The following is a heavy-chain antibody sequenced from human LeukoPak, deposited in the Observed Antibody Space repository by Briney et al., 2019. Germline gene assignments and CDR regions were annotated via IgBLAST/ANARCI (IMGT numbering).Heavy chain of an antibody. CDR2: INHSGST. V-gene: IGHV4-34*01. J-gene: IGHJ4*02. Sequence: SETLSLTCAVYGGSFSGYYWSWIRQPPGKGLEWIGEINHSGSTNCNPSLKSRVTISVDTSKNQFSLKLSSVTAADTAVYYCARHDSSGYYFDYWGQGTLVTVSS. D-gene: IGHD3-22*01. CDR1: GGSFSGYY. CDR3: ARHDSSGYYFDY.